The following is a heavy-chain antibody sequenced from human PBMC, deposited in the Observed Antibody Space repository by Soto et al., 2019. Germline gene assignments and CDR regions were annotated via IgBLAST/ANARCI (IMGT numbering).Heavy chain of an antibody. V-gene: IGHV1-18*01. CDR2: ISAYNTNT. Sequence: QDQLVQSGAEVKKPGASVKVSCKTSGYTFTSYHINWVRQAPGQGLEWMGWISAYNTNTNYAQKFQGRVTMTTDTLTSTAYMELRSLRSDDTAVYYCARDTPPTDYWGQGTLVTVSS. J-gene: IGHJ4*02. CDR1: GYTFTSYH. CDR3: ARDTPPTDY.